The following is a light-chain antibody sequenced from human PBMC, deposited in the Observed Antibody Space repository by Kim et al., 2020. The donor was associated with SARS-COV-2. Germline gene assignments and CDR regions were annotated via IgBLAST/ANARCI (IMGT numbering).Light chain of an antibody. CDR3: QQYDLRPG. J-gene: IGKJ5*01. CDR1: QSIGSN. CDR2: DGS. V-gene: IGKV3-15*01. Sequence: EILMTQSPATLSVSPGERATLSCRASQSIGSNLAWYQQKPGQAPRLLIYDGSTRATGIPARFSGSGSGTEFTLTISSPQSEDFAIYYCQQYDLRPGFGQGTRLEIK.